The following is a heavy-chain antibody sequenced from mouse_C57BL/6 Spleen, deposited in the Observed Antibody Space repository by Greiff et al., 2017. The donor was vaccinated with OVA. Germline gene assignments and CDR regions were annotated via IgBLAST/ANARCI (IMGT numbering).Heavy chain of an antibody. J-gene: IGHJ3*01. D-gene: IGHD2-3*01. V-gene: IGHV3-6*01. CDR2: ISYDGSN. Sequence: EVKLQESGPGLVKPSQSLSLTCSVTGYSITSGYYWNWIRQFPGNKLEWMGYISYDGSNNYNPSLKNRISITRDTSKNQFFLKLNSVTTEDTATYYCARDHDGYPAWFAYWGQGTLVTVSA. CDR3: ARDHDGYPAWFAY. CDR1: GYSITSGYY.